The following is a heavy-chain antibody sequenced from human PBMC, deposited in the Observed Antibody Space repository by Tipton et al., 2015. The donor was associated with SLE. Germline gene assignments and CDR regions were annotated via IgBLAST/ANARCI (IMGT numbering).Heavy chain of an antibody. J-gene: IGHJ1*01. CDR3: AIAPGAEYFQH. V-gene: IGHV3-7*01. CDR1: GFTFSSYW. CDR2: IKQDGSEK. Sequence: SLRLSCAASGFTFSSYWMSWVRQAPGKGLEWVANIKQDGSEKYYVDSVKGRFTISRDNSKNTLYLQMNSLRAEDTAGYYCAIAPGAEYFQHWGQGTLVTVSS.